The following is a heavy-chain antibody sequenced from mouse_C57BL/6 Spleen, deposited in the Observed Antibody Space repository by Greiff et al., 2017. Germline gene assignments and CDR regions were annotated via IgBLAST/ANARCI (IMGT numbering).Heavy chain of an antibody. Sequence: VKLQQSGPGLVAPSQSLSITCTVSGFSLTSYGVHWVRQPPGKGLEWLVVIWSDGSTTYNSALKSRLSISKDNSKSQVFLKMNSLQTDDTAMYYCARQRDGSSYAMDYWGQGTSVTVSS. V-gene: IGHV2-6-1*01. J-gene: IGHJ4*01. CDR1: GFSLTSYG. CDR2: IWSDGST. D-gene: IGHD1-1*01. CDR3: ARQRDGSSYAMDY.